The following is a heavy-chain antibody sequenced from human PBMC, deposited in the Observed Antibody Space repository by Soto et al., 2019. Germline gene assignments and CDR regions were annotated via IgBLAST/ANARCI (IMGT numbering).Heavy chain of an antibody. Sequence: GGSLRLSCAASGFTFSSYAMSWVRQAPGKGLEWVSAISGSGGSTYYADSVKGRFTISGDNSKNTLYLQMNSLRAEDTAVYYCAKVQHPLVGASDAFDIWGQGTMVTVSS. J-gene: IGHJ3*02. D-gene: IGHD1-26*01. CDR2: ISGSGGST. V-gene: IGHV3-23*01. CDR3: AKVQHPLVGASDAFDI. CDR1: GFTFSSYA.